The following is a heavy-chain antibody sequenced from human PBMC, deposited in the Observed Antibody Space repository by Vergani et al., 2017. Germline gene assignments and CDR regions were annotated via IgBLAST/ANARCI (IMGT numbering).Heavy chain of an antibody. Sequence: EVQLLESGGGLVQPGGSLRLSCAASGFTFSSSVMSWVRQAPGKGLEWVSAIYSGGSTYYADSVKGRFTISRHNSKNTLYLQMNSLRAEDTAVYYCARVVWGYFDYWGQGTLVTVSS. CDR2: IYSGGST. V-gene: IGHV3-53*04. D-gene: IGHD7-27*01. J-gene: IGHJ4*02. CDR3: ARVVWGYFDY. CDR1: GFTFSSSV.